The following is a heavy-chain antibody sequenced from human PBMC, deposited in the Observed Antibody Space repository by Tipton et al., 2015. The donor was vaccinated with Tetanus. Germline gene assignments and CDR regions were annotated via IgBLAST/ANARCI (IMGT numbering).Heavy chain of an antibody. Sequence: LVKPTQTLSLTCTVPGGSISSGGYYWSWIRQHPGKGLEWIGDIYNSGSTYYNPSLKSRVTLLVDTTKNQFSLKLKSVTAADTAVYYCARDQARGARGWNYFDYWGQGSLVTVSS. CDR3: ARDQARGARGWNYFDY. CDR2: IYNSGST. J-gene: IGHJ4*02. D-gene: IGHD1-26*01. V-gene: IGHV4-31*03. CDR1: GGSISSGGYY.